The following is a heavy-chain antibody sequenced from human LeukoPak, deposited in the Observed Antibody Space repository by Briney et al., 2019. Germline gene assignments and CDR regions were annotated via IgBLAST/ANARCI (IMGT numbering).Heavy chain of an antibody. V-gene: IGHV3-7*01. J-gene: IGHJ4*02. CDR3: AREPVSSSWYTDY. CDR1: GFTFSNFW. CDR2: IKQDGSEK. D-gene: IGHD6-13*01. Sequence: GGSLRLSCIGSGFTFSNFWMNWVRQAPGKGLEWVANIKQDGSEKYYVDSVKGRFTISRDNAKNSLYLQMNSLRAEDTAVYYCAREPVSSSWYTDYWGQGTLVTVSS.